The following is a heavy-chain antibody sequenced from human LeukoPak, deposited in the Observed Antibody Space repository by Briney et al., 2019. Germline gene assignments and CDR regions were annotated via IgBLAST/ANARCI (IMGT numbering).Heavy chain of an antibody. J-gene: IGHJ4*02. V-gene: IGHV3-33*01. CDR1: GFTFSSYG. CDR3: AREVRCSTNCSLFDY. D-gene: IGHD2-2*01. Sequence: PGGSLRLSCAASGFTFSSYGMHWVRQAPGKGLEWVAVIWYDGSNKYYADSVKGRFTISRDNSKNTLYLQMNSLRAEDTAVYYCAREVRCSTNCSLFDYWGQGTLVTVSS. CDR2: IWYDGSNK.